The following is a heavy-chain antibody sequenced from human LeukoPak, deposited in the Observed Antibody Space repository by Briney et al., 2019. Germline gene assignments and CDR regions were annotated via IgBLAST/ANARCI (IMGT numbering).Heavy chain of an antibody. J-gene: IGHJ4*02. CDR1: GFTFSTYW. V-gene: IGHV3-7*05. D-gene: IGHD2-21*02. CDR3: ARDFSVVTVDY. CDR2: IKYDGSDE. Sequence: GGSLRLSCAASGFTFSTYWMSWVRQAPGKGLEWVASIKYDGSDEYYVDSVKGRFTVSRDNAKNSLYLQMNSLRAEDTAVYYCARDFSVVTVDYWGQGTLVTVSS.